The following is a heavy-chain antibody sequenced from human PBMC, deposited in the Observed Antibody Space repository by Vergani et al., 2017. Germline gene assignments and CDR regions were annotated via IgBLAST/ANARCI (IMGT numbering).Heavy chain of an antibody. D-gene: IGHD3-3*01. J-gene: IGHJ6*02. Sequence: EVQLVETGGGLIQPGGSLRLSCAASGFTVSSNYMSWVRQAPGKGLEWVSVIYSGGSTYYADSVKGRFTISRDNSKNTLYLQMNSLRAEDTAVYYCAKEGDITIPCMDVWGQGTTVTVSS. V-gene: IGHV3-53*05. CDR2: IYSGGST. CDR1: GFTVSSNY. CDR3: AKEGDITIPCMDV.